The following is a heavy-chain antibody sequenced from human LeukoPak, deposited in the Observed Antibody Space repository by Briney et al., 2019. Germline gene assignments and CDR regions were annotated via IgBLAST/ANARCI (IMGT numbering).Heavy chain of an antibody. D-gene: IGHD3-22*01. CDR3: ARTQTNYYDSSGYWHRPRAAGPDAFDI. J-gene: IGHJ3*02. CDR2: ISSSSSYI. CDR1: GFTFSSYA. V-gene: IGHV3-21*01. Sequence: GGSLRLSCAASGFTFSSYAMSWVRQAPGKGLEWVSSISSSSSYIYYADSVKGRFTISRDNAKNSLYLQMNSLRAEDTAVYYCARTQTNYYDSSGYWHRPRAAGPDAFDIWGQGTMVTVSS.